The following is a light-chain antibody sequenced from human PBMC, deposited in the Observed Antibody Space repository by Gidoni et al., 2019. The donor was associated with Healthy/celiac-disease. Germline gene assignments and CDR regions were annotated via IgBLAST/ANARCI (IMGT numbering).Light chain of an antibody. CDR1: SSNIGSNT. CDR2: SNN. CDR3: AAWDDSLNGPV. Sequence: HSVLTQPPSASGTPGQRVTISCSGSSSNIGSNTVNWYKQLPGTAPKLLIYSNNQRPSGVPDRFSGSKSGTSASLAISGRQSEDEADYYCAAWDDSLNGPVFGTGTKVTVL. V-gene: IGLV1-44*01. J-gene: IGLJ1*01.